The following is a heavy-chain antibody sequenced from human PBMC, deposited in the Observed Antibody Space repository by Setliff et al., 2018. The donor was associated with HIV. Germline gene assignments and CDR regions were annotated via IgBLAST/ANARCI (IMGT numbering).Heavy chain of an antibody. J-gene: IGHJ4*02. Sequence: PSETLSLTCTVSGGSISTYYWSWIRQPPGKGLEWIGSIYFTGSSDNNPSLKSRVTLSVDTSKHQFSLKLTSVTAADTALYFCARLGDSGYDFRGYFDYWGQGKLVTVSS. CDR3: ARLGDSGYDFRGYFDY. CDR1: GGSISTYY. D-gene: IGHD5-12*01. CDR2: IYFTGSS. V-gene: IGHV4-59*12.